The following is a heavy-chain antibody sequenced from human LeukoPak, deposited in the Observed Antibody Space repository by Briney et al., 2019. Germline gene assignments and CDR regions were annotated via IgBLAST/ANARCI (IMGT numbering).Heavy chain of an antibody. CDR1: GGSISSGGYS. CDR2: IYHSGST. D-gene: IGHD1-26*01. V-gene: IGHV4-30-2*02. CDR3: ARSGRGLATRFDP. Sequence: SQTLSLTCAVSGGSISSGGYSWSWIRQPPGKGLEWIGYIYHSGSTYYNPSLKSRVTLSVDTSKNQFSLKLSSVTAADTAVYYCARSGRGLATRFDPWGQGILVTVSS. J-gene: IGHJ5*02.